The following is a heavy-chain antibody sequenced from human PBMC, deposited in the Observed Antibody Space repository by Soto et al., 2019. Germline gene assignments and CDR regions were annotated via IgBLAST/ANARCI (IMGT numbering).Heavy chain of an antibody. Sequence: GGSLRLSCAASGFTFSSYAMSWVRQAPGKGLEWVSAISGSGGSTYYAHSVKGRFTISRDNSKNTLYLQMNSLRAEDTAVYYCAKAYGFLEWQDAVNWFDPWGQGTLVTVSS. CDR3: AKAYGFLEWQDAVNWFDP. CDR2: ISGSGGST. CDR1: GFTFSSYA. J-gene: IGHJ5*02. D-gene: IGHD3-3*01. V-gene: IGHV3-23*01.